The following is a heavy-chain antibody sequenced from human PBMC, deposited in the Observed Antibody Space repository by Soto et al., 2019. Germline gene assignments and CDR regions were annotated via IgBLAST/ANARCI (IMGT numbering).Heavy chain of an antibody. D-gene: IGHD3-3*01. V-gene: IGHV3-21*01. J-gene: IGHJ4*02. CDR3: ARLDRGPLDY. Sequence: EVQLVESGGGLVKPGGSLRLSCAASGFTFSSHSMNWVRQAPGKGLEWVSSISSSSSYIYYADSVKGRFTISRDNAKNLVYLQMNSLRAEDTAVYYCARLDRGPLDYWGRGTLVTVSS. CDR2: ISSSSSYI. CDR1: GFTFSSHS.